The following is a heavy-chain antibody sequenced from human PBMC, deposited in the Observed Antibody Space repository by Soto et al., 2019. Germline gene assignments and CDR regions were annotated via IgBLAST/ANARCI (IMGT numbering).Heavy chain of an antibody. CDR1: GYSLATYW. CDR2: IDPSDSYI. V-gene: IGHV5-10-1*01. CDR3: ARLGDCSGGSCFSRYYYHGMDV. Sequence: PRESLKISCKSSGYSLATYWITWVRQMPGKGLEWMGRIDPSDSYINYSPSFQGRVTISADKSLNTAYLQWNSLEASDTAMYYCARLGDCSGGSCFSRYYYHGMDVWGQGTTVTVSS. J-gene: IGHJ6*02. D-gene: IGHD2-15*01.